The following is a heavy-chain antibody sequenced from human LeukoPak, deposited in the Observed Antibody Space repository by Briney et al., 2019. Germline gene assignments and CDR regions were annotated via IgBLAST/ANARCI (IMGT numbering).Heavy chain of an antibody. CDR3: AKDFWSGYYNWGYYFDY. V-gene: IGHV3-23*01. D-gene: IGHD3-3*01. CDR1: GFTFSSYA. J-gene: IGHJ4*02. Sequence: GGSLRLSCAASGFTFSSYAMSWVRQAPGKGLEWVSAISGSGGSTYYADSVKGRFTISRDNSNNTLYLQMNSLRAEDTAVYYCAKDFWSGYYNWGYYFDYWGQGTLVTVSS. CDR2: ISGSGGST.